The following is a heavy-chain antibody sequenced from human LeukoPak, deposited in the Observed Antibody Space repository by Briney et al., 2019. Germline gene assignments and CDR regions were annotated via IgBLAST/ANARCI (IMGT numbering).Heavy chain of an antibody. J-gene: IGHJ1*01. CDR3: ARVMGSYYDSSGYPEYFQH. V-gene: IGHV4-59*01. CDR2: IYYSGST. Sequence: SETLSLTCTVSNGSISIYYWSWIRQPAGKGLEWIGYIYYSGSTNYNPSLKSRVTISVDTSKNQFSLKLSSVTAADTAVYYCARVMGSYYDSSGYPEYFQHWGQGTLVTVSS. D-gene: IGHD3-22*01. CDR1: NGSISIYY.